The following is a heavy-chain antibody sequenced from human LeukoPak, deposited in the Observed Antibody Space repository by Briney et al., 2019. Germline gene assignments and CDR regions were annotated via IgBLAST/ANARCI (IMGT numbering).Heavy chain of an antibody. CDR3: AREGWGNYYMDV. J-gene: IGHJ6*03. Sequence: ASVKVSCKASGYSFTDYYMHWVRQAPGQGLEWMGWINPNSGGTNYAQNFQGRVTMTRDTSISTGYMELSGLTFDDTALYYCAREGWGNYYMDVWGNGTTVTVSS. CDR1: GYSFTDYY. D-gene: IGHD2-8*02. CDR2: INPNSGGT. V-gene: IGHV1-2*02.